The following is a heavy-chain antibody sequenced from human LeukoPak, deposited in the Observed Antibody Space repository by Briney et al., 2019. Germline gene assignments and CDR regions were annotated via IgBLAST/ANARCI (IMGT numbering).Heavy chain of an antibody. CDR2: INHSGST. J-gene: IGHJ6*03. Sequence: SSETLSLTCAVYGGSFSGYYWSWIRQPPGKGLEWIGEINHSGSTNYNPSLKSRVTISVDTSKNQFSLKLSSVTAADTAVYYCARAGYSSGWGYYYYYYMDVWGKGTTVTVSS. CDR3: ARAGYSSGWGYYYYYYMDV. D-gene: IGHD6-19*01. V-gene: IGHV4-34*01. CDR1: GGSFSGYY.